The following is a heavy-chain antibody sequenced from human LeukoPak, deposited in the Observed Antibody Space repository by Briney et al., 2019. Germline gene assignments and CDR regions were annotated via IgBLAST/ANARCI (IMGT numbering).Heavy chain of an antibody. D-gene: IGHD5-12*01. CDR3: ARLMVATMYDAFDI. J-gene: IGHJ3*02. V-gene: IGHV4-59*01. CDR2: IYYSGST. CDR1: GGSISSYY. Sequence: SETLPHTCTDSGGSISSYYWSGIRQPPGKGLEWIGYIYYSGSTNYNPSLKSRVTMSLDTSKNQFSLKLSSVTAADTAVYYCARLMVATMYDAFDIWGQGTTVTLSS.